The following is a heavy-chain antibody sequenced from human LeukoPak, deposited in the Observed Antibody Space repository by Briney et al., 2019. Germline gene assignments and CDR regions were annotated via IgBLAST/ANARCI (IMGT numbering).Heavy chain of an antibody. CDR1: GFSFSSFA. CDR2: IIDTGGAT. Sequence: GGSLRLSCAASGFSFSSFAMTWVRQAPGKGLEWVSGIIDTGGATYYADSVKGRFTISGDNDKNTLFLQKNSLRDEDTAVYYCAKINAHPTTNYYMDVWGEGTTVTVSS. CDR3: AKINAHPTTNYYMDV. V-gene: IGHV3-23*01. J-gene: IGHJ6*04. D-gene: IGHD3-10*01.